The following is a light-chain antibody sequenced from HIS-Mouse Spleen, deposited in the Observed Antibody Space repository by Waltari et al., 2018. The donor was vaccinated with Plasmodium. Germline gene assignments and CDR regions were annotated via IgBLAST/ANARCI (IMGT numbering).Light chain of an antibody. V-gene: IGLV3-10*01. CDR2: EDS. CDR1: ALPKQY. CDR3: YSTDSSGNHRV. J-gene: IGLJ3*02. Sequence: SYELTRPPSVSVSPGQTARITCSGDALPKQYAYWYQQKSGQAPVLGIYEDSKRPSGIPERFSGSSSGTMATLTISGAQVEDEADYYCYSTDSSGNHRVFGGGTKLTVL.